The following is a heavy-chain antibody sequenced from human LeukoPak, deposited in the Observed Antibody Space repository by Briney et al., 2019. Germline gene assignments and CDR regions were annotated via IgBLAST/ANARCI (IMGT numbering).Heavy chain of an antibody. V-gene: IGHV3-48*03. CDR3: AREVEEDYYDSSGPEY. D-gene: IGHD3-22*01. CDR2: ISSSGSTI. Sequence: PAGSLRLSCAASGFTFSSYEMNWVRQAPGKGLEWVSYISSSGSTIYYADSVKGRFTISRDNAKNSLYLQMNSLRAEDTAVYYCAREVEEDYYDSSGPEYWGQGTLVTVSS. CDR1: GFTFSSYE. J-gene: IGHJ4*02.